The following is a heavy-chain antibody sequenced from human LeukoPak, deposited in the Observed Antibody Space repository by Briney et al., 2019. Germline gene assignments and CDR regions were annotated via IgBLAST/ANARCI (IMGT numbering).Heavy chain of an antibody. CDR1: GFTVSSNY. D-gene: IGHD4-17*01. V-gene: IGHV3-66*02. J-gene: IGHJ3*02. Sequence: GGSLRLSCAASGFTVSSNYMTWVRQAPGKGLEWVSVIYSGGNTYYADSVKGRFTISRDNSKNTLYLQMNSLRLEDTAVYYCATTDAFDIWGQGTMVTVSS. CDR2: IYSGGNT. CDR3: ATTDAFDI.